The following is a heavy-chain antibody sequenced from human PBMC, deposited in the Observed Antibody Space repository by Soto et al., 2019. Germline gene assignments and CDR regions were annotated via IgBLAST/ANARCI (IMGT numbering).Heavy chain of an antibody. V-gene: IGHV1-3*01. J-gene: IGHJ4*02. D-gene: IGHD6-13*01. Sequence: ASVKVSCKASGYTFTSYAMHWVRQAPGQRLEWMGWINAGNGNTKYSQKFQGRVTITRDTSASTAYMELSSLRSEDTAVYYCARVGSRIAAAWFARATDDDWGQGTLVTVSS. CDR2: INAGNGNT. CDR3: ARVGSRIAAAWFARATDDD. CDR1: GYTFTSYA.